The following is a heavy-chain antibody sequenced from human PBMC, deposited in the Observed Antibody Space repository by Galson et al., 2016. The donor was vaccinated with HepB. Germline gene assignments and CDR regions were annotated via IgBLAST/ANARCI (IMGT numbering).Heavy chain of an antibody. V-gene: IGHV3-74*01. J-gene: IGHJ4*02. CDR2: INEHGSIT. CDR1: GYTFSTYW. D-gene: IGHD6-13*01. Sequence: SLRLSCAGSGYTFSTYWMHWVRQVPGKGLVWVSRINEHGSITNYADSVEGRFTIPRDNTKNTLNLQLNSLRADDTALYYCVRDLAGQGGDWGPGTLVTVSS. CDR3: VRDLAGQGGD.